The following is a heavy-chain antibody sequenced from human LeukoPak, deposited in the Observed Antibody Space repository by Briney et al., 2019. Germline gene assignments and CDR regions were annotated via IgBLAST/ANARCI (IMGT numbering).Heavy chain of an antibody. V-gene: IGHV4-30-2*01. CDR2: IYHSGST. D-gene: IGHD7-27*01. J-gene: IGHJ6*03. Sequence: RPSETLSLTCTVSGGSISSGGYYWSWIRQPPGKGLEWIGYIYHSGSTYYNPSLKSRVTISVDRSKNQFSLKLSSVTAADTAVYYCARVATGAMDYYYYMDVWGKGTTVTVSS. CDR1: GGSISSGGYY. CDR3: ARVATGAMDYYYYMDV.